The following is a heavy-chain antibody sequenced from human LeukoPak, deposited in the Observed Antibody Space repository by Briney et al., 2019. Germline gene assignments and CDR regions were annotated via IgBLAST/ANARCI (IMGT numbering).Heavy chain of an antibody. CDR2: IYYTGTT. CDR1: GGYISSYY. D-gene: IGHD3-22*01. V-gene: IGHV4-59*12. CDR3: ARPKRVGVVITPFDY. Sequence: SETLSLTCTVSGGYISSYYWSWIRQPPGKGLEWIGYIYYTGTTSYNPSLKSRVTISVDTSKNQFSLKLSSVTAADTAVYYCARPKRVGVVITPFDYWGQGTLVTVSS. J-gene: IGHJ4*02.